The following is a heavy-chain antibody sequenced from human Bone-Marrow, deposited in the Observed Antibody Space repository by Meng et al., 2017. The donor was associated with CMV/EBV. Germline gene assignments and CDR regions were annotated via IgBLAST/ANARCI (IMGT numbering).Heavy chain of an antibody. CDR2: ISYDGSTR. Sequence: CAAAGFTFNAYSLHWVRQAPGKGLEWVAVISYDGSTRYYADSVKGRFTISRDNSQNTLYLQMNSLRAEDTAVYYCASPNAASSWYLDYWGQGTLVTVSS. V-gene: IGHV3-30*04. CDR1: GFTFNAYS. D-gene: IGHD6-13*01. J-gene: IGHJ4*02. CDR3: ASPNAASSWYLDY.